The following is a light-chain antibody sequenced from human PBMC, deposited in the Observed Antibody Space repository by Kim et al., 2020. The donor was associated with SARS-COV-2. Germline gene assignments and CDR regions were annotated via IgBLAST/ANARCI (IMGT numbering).Light chain of an antibody. CDR2: DAS. CDR1: QDIRNY. V-gene: IGKV1-33*01. Sequence: ASVGDRVTITCQASQDIRNYLNWYQQKPGKAPKRLIYDASNLETGVPSRFSGSGSGTDFTFTISSLQPEDIATYYCQQYIKLSITFGQGTRLEIK. J-gene: IGKJ5*01. CDR3: QQYIKLSIT.